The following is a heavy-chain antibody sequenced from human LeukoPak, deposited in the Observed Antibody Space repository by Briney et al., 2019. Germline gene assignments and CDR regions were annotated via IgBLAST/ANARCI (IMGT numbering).Heavy chain of an antibody. CDR1: SGSISNSDYY. CDR2: IYYSGST. CDR3: ARRYDQSVRGWYAFDY. Sequence: PSETLSLTCTVSSGSISNSDYYWGWIRQPPGKGLERIGSIYYSGSTYYNPSLKSRVIISVDTSKNQFSLKLSSVTAADTAVYYCARRYDQSVRGWYAFDYWGQGALVTVSS. J-gene: IGHJ4*02. V-gene: IGHV4-39*01. D-gene: IGHD6-19*01.